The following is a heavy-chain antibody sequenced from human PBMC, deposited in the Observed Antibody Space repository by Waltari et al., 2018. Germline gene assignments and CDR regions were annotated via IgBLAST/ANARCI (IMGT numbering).Heavy chain of an antibody. Sequence: EVQLVESGGGLVKPGGSLRRSCAASGFTFSSYSMHWVRQAPGKGLEWVSSISSSSSYIYYADSVKGRFTISRDNAKNSLYLQMNSLRAEDTAVYYCAREPTGYRSGFDPWGQGTLVTVSS. V-gene: IGHV3-21*01. D-gene: IGHD6-19*01. CDR1: GFTFSSYS. J-gene: IGHJ5*02. CDR2: ISSSSSYI. CDR3: AREPTGYRSGFDP.